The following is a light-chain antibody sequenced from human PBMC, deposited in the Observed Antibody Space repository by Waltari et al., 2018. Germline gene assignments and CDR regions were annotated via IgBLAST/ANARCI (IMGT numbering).Light chain of an antibody. CDR1: NIGGKS. CDR3: QVWDTTSDHVV. CDR2: DDR. Sequence: SYVLTQPPSVSVAPGKTARITCGGNNIGGKSVHWYQQGPGQAPPLVIYDDRDRPSGIPERFSASNSGNTATLTISRVEGEDEADYYCQVWDTTSDHVVFGGGTQLTVL. V-gene: IGLV3-21*03. J-gene: IGLJ2*01.